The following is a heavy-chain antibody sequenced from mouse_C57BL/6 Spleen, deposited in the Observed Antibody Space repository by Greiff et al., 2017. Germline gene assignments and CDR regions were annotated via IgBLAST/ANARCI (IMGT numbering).Heavy chain of an antibody. Sequence: DVKLQESGGGLVQPGGSMKLSCAASGFTFSDAWMDWVRQSPEKGLEWVAEIRNKANNHATYYAESVKGRFTISRDDSKSSVYLQMNSLRAEDTGIYYCTRLFYSNYWYFDVWGTGTTVTVSS. CDR1: GFTFSDAW. CDR2: IRNKANNHAT. D-gene: IGHD2-5*01. J-gene: IGHJ1*03. CDR3: TRLFYSNYWYFDV. V-gene: IGHV6-6*01.